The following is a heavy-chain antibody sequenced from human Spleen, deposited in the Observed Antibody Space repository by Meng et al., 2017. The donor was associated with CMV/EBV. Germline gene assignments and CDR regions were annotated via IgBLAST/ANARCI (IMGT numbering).Heavy chain of an antibody. Sequence: GGSLRLSCAASGFTFSSYAIHWVRQAPGKGLEWVALISYTGTNKYYADSVKGRFTISRDNSINTLYLQMDSLRAEDTALYYCARDRPPEFWNGYFRDYFYYYAMDVWGQGTTVTVSS. J-gene: IGHJ6*02. D-gene: IGHD3-3*01. V-gene: IGHV3-30-3*01. CDR3: ARDRPPEFWNGYFRDYFYYYAMDV. CDR1: GFTFSSYA. CDR2: ISYTGTNK.